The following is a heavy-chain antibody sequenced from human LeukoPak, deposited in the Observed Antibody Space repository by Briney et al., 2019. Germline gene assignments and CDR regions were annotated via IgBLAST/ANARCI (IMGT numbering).Heavy chain of an antibody. D-gene: IGHD3-10*01. V-gene: IGHV1-8*03. CDR1: GYTFTGYY. CDR2: MNPNSGNT. J-gene: IGHJ6*03. CDR3: ARGGGYGSGSYLGFTFYYYYMDV. Sequence: GASVKVSCKASGYTFTGYYMHWVRQAPGQGLEWMGWMNPNSGNTGYAQKFQGRVTITRNTSISTAYMELSSLRSEDTAVYYCARGGGYGSGSYLGFTFYYYYMDVWGKGTTVTVSS.